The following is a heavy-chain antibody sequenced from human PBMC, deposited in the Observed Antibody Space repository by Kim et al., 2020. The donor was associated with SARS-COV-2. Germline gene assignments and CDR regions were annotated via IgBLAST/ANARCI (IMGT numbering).Heavy chain of an antibody. D-gene: IGHD2-2*01. CDR1: GFTFSSYS. CDR3: ASQEDRYCSSTSCYEYYYYGMDV. J-gene: IGHJ6*02. Sequence: GGSLRHSCAASGFTFSSYSMNWVRQAPGKGLEWVSYISSSSSTIYYADSVKGRFTISRDNAKNSLYLQMNSLRAEDTAVYYCASQEDRYCSSTSCYEYYYYGMDVWGQGTTVTVSS. CDR2: ISSSSSTI. V-gene: IGHV3-48*04.